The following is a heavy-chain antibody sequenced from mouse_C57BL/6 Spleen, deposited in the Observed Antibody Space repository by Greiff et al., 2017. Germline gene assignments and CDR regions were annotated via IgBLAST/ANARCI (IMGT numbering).Heavy chain of an antibody. D-gene: IGHD2-3*01. CDR1: GYTFTSYW. Sequence: QVQLKESGAELAKPGASVKLSCKASGYTFTSYWMPWVKQRPGQGLEWIGYINPSSGYTNYNQKFKDKATLTADKSSSTAYMQLSSLTYEDSAVYYCARWRYDGYVPDYWGQGTTLTVSS. J-gene: IGHJ2*01. V-gene: IGHV1-7*01. CDR3: ARWRYDGYVPDY. CDR2: INPSSGYT.